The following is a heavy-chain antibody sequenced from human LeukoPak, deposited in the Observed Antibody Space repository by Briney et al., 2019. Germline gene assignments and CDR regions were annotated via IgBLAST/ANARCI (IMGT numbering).Heavy chain of an antibody. J-gene: IGHJ4*02. CDR3: ARGHSSGYSF. CDR2: ISSSSSYI. V-gene: IGHV3-21*01. D-gene: IGHD3-22*01. Sequence: PGGSLRLSCAASGFTFSSYSMNWVRQAPGKGLEWVSSISSSSSYIYYADSVKGRFTISRDNAKNSLYLQMNSLRAEDTVVYYCARGHSSGYSFWGQGTLVTVSS. CDR1: GFTFSSYS.